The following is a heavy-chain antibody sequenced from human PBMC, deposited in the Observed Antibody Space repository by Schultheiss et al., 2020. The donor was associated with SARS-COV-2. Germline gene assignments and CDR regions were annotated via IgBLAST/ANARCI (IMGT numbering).Heavy chain of an antibody. CDR2: IYYSGST. J-gene: IGHJ4*02. CDR3: AREGDSSGWYRVEY. Sequence: SETLSLTCTVSGGSISSGYYWGWIRQPPGKGLEWIGYIYYSGSTNYNPSLKSRVTISVDTSKNQFSLKLSSVTAADTAVYYCAREGDSSGWYRVEYWGQGTLVTVSS. CDR1: GGSISSGYY. V-gene: IGHV4-61*01. D-gene: IGHD6-19*01.